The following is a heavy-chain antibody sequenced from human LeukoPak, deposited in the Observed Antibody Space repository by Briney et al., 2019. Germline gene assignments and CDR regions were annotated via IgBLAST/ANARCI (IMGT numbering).Heavy chain of an antibody. V-gene: IGHV4-39*07. D-gene: IGHD2-2*01. CDR1: SGSISTSNYY. J-gene: IGHJ4*02. CDR3: AKIYCSSISCYQKFFDY. Sequence: SETLSLTCTVSSGSISTSNYYWGWVRQPPGKALEWIGNIFYSGSTYYNASLKSRVTISLDTSRNQFSLRLTSVTAADTAVYYCAKIYCSSISCYQKFFDYWGQGTLVTVSS. CDR2: IFYSGST.